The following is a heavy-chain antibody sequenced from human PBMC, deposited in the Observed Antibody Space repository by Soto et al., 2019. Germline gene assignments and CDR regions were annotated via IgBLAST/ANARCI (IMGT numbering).Heavy chain of an antibody. CDR2: IYQSGST. Sequence: SETLSLTCAVSGGSISSSNWWSWVRQPPEKGLEWIGEIYQSGSTSYNPSLKSRVTISLDKSKNQFSLELKSVTAADTAVYYCATLERGQLKTFDYWGQGTLVTVSS. CDR3: ATLERGQLKTFDY. CDR1: GGSISSSNW. V-gene: IGHV4-4*02. D-gene: IGHD1-1*01. J-gene: IGHJ4*02.